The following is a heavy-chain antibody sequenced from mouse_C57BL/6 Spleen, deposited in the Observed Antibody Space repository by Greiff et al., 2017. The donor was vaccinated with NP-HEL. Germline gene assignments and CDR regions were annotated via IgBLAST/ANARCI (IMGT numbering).Heavy chain of an antibody. CDR3: TRFYYYGSSHWYFDV. CDR1: GFTFSDAW. Sequence: EVQLQQSGGGLVQPGGSMKLSCAASGFTFSDAWMDWVRQSPEKGLEWVAEISNKANNHATYYAESVKGRFTISSDDSKRSVYLQMNSLRAEDTGIYYCTRFYYYGSSHWYFDVWGTGTTVTVSS. J-gene: IGHJ1*03. D-gene: IGHD1-1*01. CDR2: ISNKANNHAT. V-gene: IGHV6-6*01.